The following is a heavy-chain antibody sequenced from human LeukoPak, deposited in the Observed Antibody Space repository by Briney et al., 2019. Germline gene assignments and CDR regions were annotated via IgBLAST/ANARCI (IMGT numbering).Heavy chain of an antibody. V-gene: IGHV3-30*04. CDR1: GFSFSGYA. CDR3: ARQEARNYYYEGLDY. D-gene: IGHD3-22*01. J-gene: IGHJ4*02. Sequence: GGSLRLSCVASGFSFSGYAIHWVRQAPGKGLEWVALISYNGGRKDYAESVKGRFTIDRDNSKNTVYLQMNSLRPDDTAIYFCARQEARNYYYEGLDYWGQGNLVTVSS. CDR2: ISYNGGRK.